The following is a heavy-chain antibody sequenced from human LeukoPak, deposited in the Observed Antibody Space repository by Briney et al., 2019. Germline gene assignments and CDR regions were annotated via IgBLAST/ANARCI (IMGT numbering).Heavy chain of an antibody. CDR2: ISCYNGNT. CDR1: GYTFTSYG. CDR3: ARDPSNTSGYNAWFDY. J-gene: IGHJ4*02. Sequence: EASVKVSCKASGYTFTSYGISWVRQAPGQGLEWMGWISCYNGNTHYAQNYQGRLTMTTDTSTSTAYMELRSLRSDDTAVYYCARDPSNTSGYNAWFDYWGQGTLVTVSS. D-gene: IGHD5-12*01. V-gene: IGHV1-18*01.